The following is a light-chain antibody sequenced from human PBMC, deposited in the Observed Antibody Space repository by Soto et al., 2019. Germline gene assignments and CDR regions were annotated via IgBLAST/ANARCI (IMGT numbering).Light chain of an antibody. J-gene: IGKJ1*01. CDR3: QQYGSSPRT. Sequence: PGERVILSCRASQSVRSSYLTWYQQKPGQAPRLPIYGASTRATSIPARFSGSGSGTDFTLTISSLQPEDFAVYYCQQYGSSPRTFGQGTKVEIK. V-gene: IGKV3-20*01. CDR2: GAS. CDR1: QSVRSSY.